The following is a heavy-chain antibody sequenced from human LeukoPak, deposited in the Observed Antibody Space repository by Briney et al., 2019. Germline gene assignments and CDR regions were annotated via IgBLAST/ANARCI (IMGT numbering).Heavy chain of an antibody. D-gene: IGHD4-23*01. CDR1: GGSINSYY. CDR2: MYYSGST. V-gene: IGHV4-4*07. Sequence: SETLSLTCTVPGGSINSYYWTWIRQSAGEGLEWIGRMYYSGSTNYNPSLKSRVSMSVDTSKNQFSVKLTSVTAADTAVYYCARGGKATVVTMWGQGILVTVSS. CDR3: ARGGKATVVTM. J-gene: IGHJ4*02.